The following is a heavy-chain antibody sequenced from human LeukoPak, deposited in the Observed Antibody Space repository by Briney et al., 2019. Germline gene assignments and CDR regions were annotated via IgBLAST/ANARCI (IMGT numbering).Heavy chain of an antibody. CDR3: AKRRNLSGTETFDY. Sequence: GGSLRLSCAASGFTFSSYAMSWVRQAPGKGLEWVSAISGSGGSTYYADSVKGRFTISRDNSKNTLYLQMNSLRAEDTAVYCCAKRRNLSGTETFDYWGQGTLVTVSS. D-gene: IGHD1-1*01. J-gene: IGHJ4*02. V-gene: IGHV3-23*01. CDR2: ISGSGGST. CDR1: GFTFSSYA.